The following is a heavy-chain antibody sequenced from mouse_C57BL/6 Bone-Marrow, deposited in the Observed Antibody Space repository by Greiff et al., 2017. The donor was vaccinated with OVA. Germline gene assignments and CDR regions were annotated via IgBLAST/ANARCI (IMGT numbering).Heavy chain of an antibody. V-gene: IGHV2-9*01. J-gene: IGHJ4*01. CDR1: GFSLTSYD. CDR2: IWGGGST. D-gene: IGHD2-2*01. Sequence: VHLVESGPGLVAPSQSLSITCTVSGFSLTSYDVDWVRQPPGKGLEWLGVIWGGGSTNYNSALMSRLSLSKDNSKSQVFLKMNSLQTDDATMYYCATQVYSGYDYGYAMDYWGQGTSVTVSS. CDR3: ATQVYSGYDYGYAMDY.